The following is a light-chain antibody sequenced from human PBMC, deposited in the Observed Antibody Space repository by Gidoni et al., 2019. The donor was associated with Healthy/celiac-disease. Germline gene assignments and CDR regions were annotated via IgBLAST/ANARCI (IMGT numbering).Light chain of an antibody. Sequence: DIQMTQSPSSLSASVVDRVTINCQASKDISNYLHWYQQKPGKAPKPLIYEASNLETGVPERFSGSGSGTDFTFTISSLQPEDMATYYCQQYDNLPLTFXGXTKVEIK. CDR1: KDISNY. V-gene: IGKV1-33*01. J-gene: IGKJ4*01. CDR3: QQYDNLPLT. CDR2: EAS.